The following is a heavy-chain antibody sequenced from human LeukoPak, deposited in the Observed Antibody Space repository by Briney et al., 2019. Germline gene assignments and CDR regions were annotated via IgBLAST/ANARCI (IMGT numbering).Heavy chain of an antibody. CDR1: GGSSSSNY. D-gene: IGHD2-15*01. CDR2: IYYSGST. CDR3: ARDSPPAYCSGGSCYFDY. Sequence: SETLSLTCTVSGGSSSSNYWSWIRQPPGKGLEWIGYIYYSGSTNYNPSLKSRVTISKDTSKNEFSLKLSSVTAADTAVYYCARDSPPAYCSGGSCYFDYWGQGTLVTVSS. V-gene: IGHV4-59*12. J-gene: IGHJ4*02.